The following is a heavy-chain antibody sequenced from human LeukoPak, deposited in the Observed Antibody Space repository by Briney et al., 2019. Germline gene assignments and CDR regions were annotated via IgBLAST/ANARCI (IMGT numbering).Heavy chain of an antibody. CDR1: GFTFDDYG. CDR2: INWNGGST. J-gene: IGHJ6*03. Sequence: GGSLRLSCAASGFTFDDYGMSWVRQAPGKGLEWVSGINWNGGSTGYADSVKGRFTISRDNAKNSLYLQMNSLRAEDTALYYCAREGGIAEDYYYYYYMDVWGKGTTVTVSS. D-gene: IGHD6-13*01. CDR3: AREGGIAEDYYYYYYMDV. V-gene: IGHV3-20*04.